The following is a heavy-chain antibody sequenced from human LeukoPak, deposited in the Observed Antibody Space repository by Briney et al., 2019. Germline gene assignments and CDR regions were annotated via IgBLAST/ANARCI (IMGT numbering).Heavy chain of an antibody. CDR2: ISSSGSTI. CDR1: GFTFSDYY. CDR3: ARDNGSSPVPNFDY. J-gene: IGHJ4*02. V-gene: IGHV3-11*04. Sequence: PGGSLRLSCAASGFTFSDYYMSWIRQAQGKGLEWVSYISSSGSTIYYADSVKGRFTISRDNAKNSLYLQMNSLRAEDTAVYYCARDNGSSPVPNFDYWGQGTLVTVSS. D-gene: IGHD1-26*01.